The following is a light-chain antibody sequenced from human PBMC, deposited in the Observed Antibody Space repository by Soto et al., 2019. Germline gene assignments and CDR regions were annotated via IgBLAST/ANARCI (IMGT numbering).Light chain of an antibody. J-gene: IGKJ1*01. V-gene: IGKV3-20*01. CDR1: QSVSSSY. CDR2: GAS. Sequence: EIVLTQSPGTLSLSPGERATLSCRASQSVSSSYLAWYQQKPGQAPRLLIYGASSRATGIPDRFSGSGSGTDFTLTISSLQPDDFATYYCQQYNSHWTFGQGTKVDI. CDR3: QQYNSHWT.